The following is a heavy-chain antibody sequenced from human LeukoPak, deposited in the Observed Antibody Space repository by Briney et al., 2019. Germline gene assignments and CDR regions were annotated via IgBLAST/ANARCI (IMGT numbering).Heavy chain of an antibody. CDR3: ARGRTDGPYFDY. J-gene: IGHJ4*02. Sequence: PSETLSLTCAVYGGSFSGYYWSWIRQPPGKGLEWIGEINHSGSTNYNPSLKSRVTISVDTSKNQFSLKLSSVTAADTAVYYCARGRTDGPYFDYWGQGTLVTVSS. CDR2: INHSGST. V-gene: IGHV4-34*01. D-gene: IGHD1-1*01. CDR1: GGSFSGYY.